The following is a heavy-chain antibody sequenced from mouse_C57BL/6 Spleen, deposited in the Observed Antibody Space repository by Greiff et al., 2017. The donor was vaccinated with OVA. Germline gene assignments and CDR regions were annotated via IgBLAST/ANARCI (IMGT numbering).Heavy chain of an antibody. Sequence: EVHLVESEGGLVQPGSSMKLSCTASGFTFSDYYMAWVRQVPEKGLEWVANINYDGSSTYYLDSLKSRFIISRDNAKNILYLQMSSLKSEDTATYYCARDGYYVGWYFDVWGTGTTVTVSA. V-gene: IGHV5-16*01. CDR1: GFTFSDYY. D-gene: IGHD2-3*01. J-gene: IGHJ1*03. CDR2: INYDGSST. CDR3: ARDGYYVGWYFDV.